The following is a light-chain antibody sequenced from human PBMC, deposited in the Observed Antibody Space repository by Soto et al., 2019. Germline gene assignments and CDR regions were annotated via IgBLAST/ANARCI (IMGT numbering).Light chain of an antibody. CDR1: QSVGDN. V-gene: IGKV3-15*01. CDR3: QQHNQWPIT. Sequence: EIVMTQSPATLSVSPGARDPLSWRASQSVGDNLAWYQRQPGQPPRLLIYGASTRATGIPLRFSGSGSGTDFTLTINSLQSEDSAVYYCQQHNQWPITFGQGTRLEIK. J-gene: IGKJ5*01. CDR2: GAS.